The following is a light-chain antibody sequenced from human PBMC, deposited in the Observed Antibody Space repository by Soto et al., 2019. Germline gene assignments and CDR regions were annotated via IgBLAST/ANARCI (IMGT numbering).Light chain of an antibody. CDR3: QQYGSSPWT. CDR1: QSVSSSY. J-gene: IGKJ1*01. V-gene: IGKV3-20*01. CDR2: GAS. Sequence: EIVLTQSPGTLSLSPGERATLSCRASQSVSSSYLAWYQQKPGQAPTLLIYGASSRATGIPDRFSGSGSGTDFALTISRLETEDFAVYYCQQYGSSPWTFGQVTKVEIK.